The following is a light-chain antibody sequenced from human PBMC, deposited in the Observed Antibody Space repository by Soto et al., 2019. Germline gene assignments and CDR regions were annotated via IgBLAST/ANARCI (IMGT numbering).Light chain of an antibody. V-gene: IGKV1D-16*01. CDR1: QSISSW. CDR2: GAS. CDR3: QQYKSYPLT. Sequence: DIRMTQSPSSLSASVGDRVTITCRASQSISSWLAWYQQKPGKAPKSLIYGASSLRSGVPSQFSGRGSGTDFTLIISSLQPEDFATYYCQQYKSYPLTFGGGTKVDIK. J-gene: IGKJ4*01.